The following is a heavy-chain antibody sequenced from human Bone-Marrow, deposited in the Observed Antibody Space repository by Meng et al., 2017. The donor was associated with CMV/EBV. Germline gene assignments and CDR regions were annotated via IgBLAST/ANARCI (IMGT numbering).Heavy chain of an antibody. D-gene: IGHD3-16*01. CDR2: INSAGNIT. CDR3: AGDRWGPEY. Sequence: GESLKISCAASGFTFSRSWMHWARQAPGKGLVWVSRINSAGNITHYAGSVKGRFAISRDNAKNTLYLQMNSLRVEDTAVYYGAGDRWGPEYWGQGNLVIVDS. V-gene: IGHV3-74*01. CDR1: GFTFSRSW. J-gene: IGHJ4*02.